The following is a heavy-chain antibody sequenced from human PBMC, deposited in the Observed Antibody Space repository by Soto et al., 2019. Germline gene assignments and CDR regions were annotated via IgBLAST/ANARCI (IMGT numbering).Heavy chain of an antibody. V-gene: IGHV5-51*01. D-gene: IGHD3-3*01. J-gene: IGHJ4*02. Sequence: GESLKISCKGSGYNFAGYWIAWVRQMPGKGLELMGIIYPSDSDTRYRPSFQVQVTISADKSFSSVCLQWSSLRASDTDMYYCARGGVSTRTFDYWGQGAPVTVSS. CDR1: GYNFAGYW. CDR3: ARGGVSTRTFDY. CDR2: IYPSDSDT.